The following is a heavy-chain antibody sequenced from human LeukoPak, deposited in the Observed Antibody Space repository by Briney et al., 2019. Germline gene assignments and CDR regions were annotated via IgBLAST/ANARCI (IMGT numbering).Heavy chain of an antibody. CDR1: GFTFSSYS. CDR3: ARDVGRGSYYGSGSYSDY. D-gene: IGHD3-10*01. V-gene: IGHV3-21*01. Sequence: PGGSLRLSCAASGFTFSSYSMNWVRQAPGKGLEWVSSISSSSSYIYYADSVKGRFTISRDNAKNSLYLQMNSLRAEDTAAYYCARDVGRGSYYGSGSYSDYWGQGTLVTVSS. J-gene: IGHJ4*02. CDR2: ISSSSSYI.